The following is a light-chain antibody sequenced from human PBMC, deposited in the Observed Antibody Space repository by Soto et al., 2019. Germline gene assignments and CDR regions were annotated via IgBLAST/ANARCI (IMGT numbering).Light chain of an antibody. CDR1: QSISTY. J-gene: IGKJ4*01. V-gene: IGKV3-11*01. CDR2: DAS. CDR3: QQRSNWPLT. Sequence: EIVLTQSPATLSLSPGARATLSCRASQSISTYLAWYQQKPGQAPRLLIYDASNRATGIPARFSGSGSGTDFPLTISSLESEDFAVYYCQQRSNWPLTFGGGTKVEIK.